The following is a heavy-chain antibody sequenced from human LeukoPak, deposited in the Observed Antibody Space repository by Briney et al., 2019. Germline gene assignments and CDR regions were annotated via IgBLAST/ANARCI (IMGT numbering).Heavy chain of an antibody. Sequence: PGGSLRLSCAASGFTFSSYAMSWVRQAPGKGLEWVSAISGSGGSTYYADSVKGRFTISRDNSKNTLYLQMNSLRAEDTAVYYCAGSPALRFHYFDYWGQGTLVTVSS. CDR3: AGSPALRFHYFDY. CDR1: GFTFSSYA. V-gene: IGHV3-23*01. D-gene: IGHD3-10*01. CDR2: ISGSGGST. J-gene: IGHJ4*02.